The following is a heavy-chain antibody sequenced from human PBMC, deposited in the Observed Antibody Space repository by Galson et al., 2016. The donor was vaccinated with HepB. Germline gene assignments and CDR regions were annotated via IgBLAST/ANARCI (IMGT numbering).Heavy chain of an antibody. CDR3: AAFIGGNFYSWFDP. CDR2: ISSAGADI. Sequence: SLRLSCAASGFTLSKFHMNWVRQAPGKGLEWVSSISSAGADIYYADSVKGRFTISRDNDKNSLYLQMDSLRVEDTAVYSCAAFIGGNFYSWFDPWGQGTLVTVSS. J-gene: IGHJ5*02. D-gene: IGHD3-3*01. V-gene: IGHV3-21*01. CDR1: GFTLSKFH.